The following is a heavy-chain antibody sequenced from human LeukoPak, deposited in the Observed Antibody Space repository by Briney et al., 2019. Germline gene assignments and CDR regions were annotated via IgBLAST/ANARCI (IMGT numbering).Heavy chain of an antibody. D-gene: IGHD4-23*01. CDR2: ITGNGASR. Sequence: GASVKVSCKASGYSFTTSHMHWVRQAPGQGLEWMGTITGNGASRNFAHTFQGRLTITRDISKSTLYIEMSGLASDDPAVYYCARENSFEKFDPWGQGTLVIVSS. V-gene: IGHV1-46*01. CDR1: GYSFTTSH. CDR3: ARENSFEKFDP. J-gene: IGHJ5*02.